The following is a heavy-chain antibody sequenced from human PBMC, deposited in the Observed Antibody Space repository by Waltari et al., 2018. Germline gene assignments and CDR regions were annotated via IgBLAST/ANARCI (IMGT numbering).Heavy chain of an antibody. V-gene: IGHV1-69*13. CDR2: IIPIFGTA. CDR3: ARDRISSSSDYYGMDV. Sequence: QVQLVQSGAEVKKPGSSVKVSCKASGGTFSSYAISWVPQAPRQGLEWMGGIIPIFGTANYAQKFQGRVTITADESTSTAYMELSSLRSEDTAVYYCARDRISSSSDYYGMDVWGQGTTVTVSS. D-gene: IGHD6-6*01. J-gene: IGHJ6*02. CDR1: GGTFSSYA.